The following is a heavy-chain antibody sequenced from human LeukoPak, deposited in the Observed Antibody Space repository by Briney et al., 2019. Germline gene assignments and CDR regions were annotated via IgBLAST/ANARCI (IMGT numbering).Heavy chain of an antibody. D-gene: IGHD6-19*01. Sequence: SETLSLTCAVSGYSISSGYYWGWIRQPPGKGLEWIGSIYYSGSTYYNPSLKSRVTISVDTSKNQFSLKLSSVTAADTAVYYCASDSSGWYLNWFDPWGQGTLVTVSS. CDR3: ASDSSGWYLNWFDP. J-gene: IGHJ5*02. CDR1: GYSISSGYY. V-gene: IGHV4-38-2*01. CDR2: IYYSGST.